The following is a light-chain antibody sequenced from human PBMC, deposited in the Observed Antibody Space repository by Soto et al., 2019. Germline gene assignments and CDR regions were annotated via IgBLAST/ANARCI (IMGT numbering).Light chain of an antibody. Sequence: EIVLTQSPGTLSLSPGERATLSCRASQSISSSYLAIAWYQQKPGQPPRLLIYGASSRATGIPDRFSGSGSATDFTLTISRLEPEDFAVYYCQQHDSSPWTFGQGTSVELK. CDR2: GAS. CDR3: QQHDSSPWT. V-gene: IGKV3-20*01. CDR1: QSISSSY. J-gene: IGKJ1*01.